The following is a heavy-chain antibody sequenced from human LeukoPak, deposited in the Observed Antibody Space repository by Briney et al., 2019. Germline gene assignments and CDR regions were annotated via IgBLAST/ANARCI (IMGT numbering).Heavy chain of an antibody. CDR3: ARSSAYGGRVDY. CDR1: GYTXSSYG. Sequence: GASVKVSCKASGYTXSSYGISWLRQAPGQGLEWMGWISAYNGNTDYAQKFQGRVTMTTDTSTTTAYMELRSLRSDDTAVYYCARSSAYGGRVDYWGQGTLVTVSS. CDR2: ISAYNGNT. V-gene: IGHV1-18*01. J-gene: IGHJ4*02. D-gene: IGHD4-23*01.